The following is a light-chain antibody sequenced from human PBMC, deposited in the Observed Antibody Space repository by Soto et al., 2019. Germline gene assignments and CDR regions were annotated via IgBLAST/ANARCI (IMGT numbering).Light chain of an antibody. V-gene: IGLV1-40*01. CDR2: GNT. J-gene: IGLJ2*01. CDR3: QSYDSSLSGVV. Sequence: QPVLTQPPSVSGAPGQRVTISCTGSSSNIGARYDVHWYQQLPGTAPKVLIYGNTNRPSGVPDRFSGSSSGTSASLAITGLQAEDEADYYCQSYDSSLSGVVFGGGTKLTVL. CDR1: SSNIGARYD.